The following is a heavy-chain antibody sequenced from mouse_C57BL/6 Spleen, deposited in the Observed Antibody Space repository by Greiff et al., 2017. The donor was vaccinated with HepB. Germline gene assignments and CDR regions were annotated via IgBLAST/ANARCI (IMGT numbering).Heavy chain of an antibody. J-gene: IGHJ4*01. Sequence: VQLQQSGPELVKPGASVKMFCKASGYTFTDYNMHWVKQSHGKSLEWIGYINPNNGGTSYNQKFKGKATLTVNKSSSTAYMELRSLTSEDSAVYYCAREDGSSQYYYAMDYWGQGTSVTVSS. CDR3: AREDGSSQYYYAMDY. CDR1: GYTFTDYN. V-gene: IGHV1-22*01. CDR2: INPNNGGT. D-gene: IGHD1-1*01.